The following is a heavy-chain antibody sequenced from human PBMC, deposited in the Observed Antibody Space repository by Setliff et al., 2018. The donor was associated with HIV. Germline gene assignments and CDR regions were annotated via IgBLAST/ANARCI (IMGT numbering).Heavy chain of an antibody. CDR1: GGSISSRSYY. Sequence: SETLSLTCTVSGGSISSRSYYWSWLRQPAGKGLEWIGRISASGTTNYNPSLKGRVTISVDTSKNQCSLKLTSVTAADTAVYYCVRDNSYYYGSGGHHFYGVDVWGQGATVTVSS. D-gene: IGHD3-10*01. V-gene: IGHV4-61*02. CDR3: VRDNSYYYGSGGHHFYGVDV. CDR2: ISASGTT. J-gene: IGHJ6*02.